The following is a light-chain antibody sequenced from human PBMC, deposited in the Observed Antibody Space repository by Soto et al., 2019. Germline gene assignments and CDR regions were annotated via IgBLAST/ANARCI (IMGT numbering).Light chain of an antibody. CDR3: QQRSNRPRSIT. J-gene: IGKJ5*01. CDR1: QSVSSY. CDR2: DAS. Sequence: EIVLTQSPATMSLSPRERATLSCKASQSVSSYLAWYQQKPGQAPRLLIYDASNRATDIPARFSGSGSGTDFTLTISSLEPEDFAVYYCQQRSNRPRSITFGQGTRLEIK. V-gene: IGKV3-11*01.